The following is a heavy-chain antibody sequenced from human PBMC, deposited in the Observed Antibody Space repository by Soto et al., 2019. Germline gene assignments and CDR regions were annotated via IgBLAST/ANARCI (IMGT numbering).Heavy chain of an antibody. Sequence: GGSLRLSCAASGFTFSSYWMSWVRQAPGKGLEWVANIKQDGSEKYYVDSVKGRFTISRDNAKNSLYLQMNSLRAEDTAVYYCARDHPCSGRSCYGEYLQHCGQGPLVTVYS. CDR2: IKQDGSEK. V-gene: IGHV3-7*03. J-gene: IGHJ1*01. D-gene: IGHD2-15*01. CDR1: GFTFSSYW. CDR3: ARDHPCSGRSCYGEYLQH.